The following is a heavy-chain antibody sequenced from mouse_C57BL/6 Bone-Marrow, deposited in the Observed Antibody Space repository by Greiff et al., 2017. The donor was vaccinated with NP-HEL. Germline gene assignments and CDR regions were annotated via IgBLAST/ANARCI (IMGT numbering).Heavy chain of an antibody. D-gene: IGHD1-1*01. Sequence: VHLVESGAELVKPGASVKISCKASGYAFSSYWMNWVQERPGKGLEWIGQIYPGDGDTKYNGKFKGKATLTADKSSSTAYMQVSSLTSEDSAVYFCARGDYGSSRFGYAMDYWGQGTSVTVSS. CDR3: ARGDYGSSRFGYAMDY. J-gene: IGHJ4*01. CDR1: GYAFSSYW. CDR2: IYPGDGDT. V-gene: IGHV1-80*01.